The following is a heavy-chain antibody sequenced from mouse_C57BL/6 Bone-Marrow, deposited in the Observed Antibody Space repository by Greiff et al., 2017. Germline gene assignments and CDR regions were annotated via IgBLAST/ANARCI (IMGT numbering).Heavy chain of an antibody. CDR2: IRNKANGYTT. J-gene: IGHJ2*01. CDR3: ARSCYWGFDY. Sequence: EVMLVESGGGLVQPGGSLSLSCAASGFTFTDYYMSWVRQPPGKALEWLGFIRNKANGYTTEYSASVKGRFTISRDNSQSILYLQMNALRAEDSATYYCARSCYWGFDYWGQGTTLTVSS. CDR1: GFTFTDYY. V-gene: IGHV7-3*01.